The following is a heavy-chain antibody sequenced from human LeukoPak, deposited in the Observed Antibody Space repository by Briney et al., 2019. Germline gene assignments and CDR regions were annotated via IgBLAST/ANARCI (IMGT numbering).Heavy chain of an antibody. CDR1: GFTFSNNW. V-gene: IGHV3-7*01. CDR3: TTDRDWKFLDY. CDR2: IKQDGSEK. J-gene: IGHJ4*02. D-gene: IGHD1-1*01. Sequence: PGGSLRLSCAASGFTFSNNWMSWVRQATGKGLEWVANIKQDGSEKNYVDSVKGRFTISRDNAKNSLFLQMNSLRVGDTAKYYCTTDRDWKFLDYWGQGTLVTVYS.